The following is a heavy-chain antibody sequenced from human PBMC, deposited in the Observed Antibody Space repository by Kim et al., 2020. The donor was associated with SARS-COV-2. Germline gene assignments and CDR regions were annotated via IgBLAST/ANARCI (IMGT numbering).Heavy chain of an antibody. D-gene: IGHD3-3*01. CDR3: ARGRSYYDFWSGYYTRAFDI. V-gene: IGHV4-34*01. CDR1: GGSFSGYY. J-gene: IGHJ3*02. Sequence: SETLSLTCAVYGGSFSGYYWSWIRQPPGKGLEWIGEINHSGSTNYNPSLKSRVTISVDTSKNQFSLKLSSVTAADTAVYYCARGRSYYDFWSGYYTRAFDIWGQGTMVTVSS. CDR2: INHSGST.